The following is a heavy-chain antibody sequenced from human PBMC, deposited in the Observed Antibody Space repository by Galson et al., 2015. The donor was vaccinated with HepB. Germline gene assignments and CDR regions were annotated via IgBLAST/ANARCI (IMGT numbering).Heavy chain of an antibody. CDR3: ATVWSSTNYAMDV. D-gene: IGHD3-3*01. CDR1: GYRFTTYW. Sequence: QSGAEVTKPGESLKISRKGSGYRFTTYWIGWVRQMPGKGLEWMGIIYLGDSDTRYSPSFQGQVTISVDKSITTAYLQWSSLKASDTAMYYCATVWSSTNYAMDVWGQGTTVTVSS. V-gene: IGHV5-51*01. J-gene: IGHJ6*02. CDR2: IYLGDSDT.